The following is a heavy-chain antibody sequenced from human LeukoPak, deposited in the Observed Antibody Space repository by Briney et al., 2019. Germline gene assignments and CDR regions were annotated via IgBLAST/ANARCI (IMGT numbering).Heavy chain of an antibody. CDR2: IYYSGST. J-gene: IGHJ5*02. CDR1: GGSISSSSYY. CDR3: ARLLDWFDP. V-gene: IGHV4-39*07. Sequence: SETLSLTCTVSGGSISSSSYYWGWIRQPPGKGLEWIGSIYYSGSTYYNPSLKSRVTMSVDTSKNQFSLKLSSVTAADTAVYYCARLLDWFDPWGQGTLVTVSS.